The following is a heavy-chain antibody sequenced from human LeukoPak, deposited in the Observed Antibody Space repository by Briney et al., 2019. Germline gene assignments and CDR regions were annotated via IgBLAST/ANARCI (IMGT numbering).Heavy chain of an antibody. J-gene: IGHJ4*02. Sequence: PGGSLRLSCAASGFTFSSYSMNWVRQAPGKGLGWVSSISSSSSYIYYADSLKGRFTISRDNAKLSLYLQMNSLRAEDTAVYYWATIAVATFDYWGQGTLVTVSS. CDR1: GFTFSSYS. CDR3: ATIAVATFDY. V-gene: IGHV3-21*01. D-gene: IGHD6-19*01. CDR2: ISSSSSYI.